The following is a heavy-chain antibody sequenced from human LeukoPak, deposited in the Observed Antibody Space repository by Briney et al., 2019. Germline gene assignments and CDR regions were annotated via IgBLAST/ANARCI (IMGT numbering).Heavy chain of an antibody. CDR1: GYTFTSYG. D-gene: IGHD2-2*01. Sequence: ASVKVSCKASGYTFTSYGISWVRQAPGQGLEWMGWISAYNGNTSYAQKLQGRVTMTTDTSTSTAYMELRSLRSDDTAVYYCARESCSSTSCYYVYWGQGTLVTVSS. V-gene: IGHV1-18*04. CDR3: ARESCSSTSCYYVY. J-gene: IGHJ4*02. CDR2: ISAYNGNT.